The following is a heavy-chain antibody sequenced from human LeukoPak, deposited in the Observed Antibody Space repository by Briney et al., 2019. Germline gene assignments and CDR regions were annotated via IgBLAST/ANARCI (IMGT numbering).Heavy chain of an antibody. CDR3: AKDNGYYDFWSGFAPLYFDY. J-gene: IGHJ4*02. D-gene: IGHD3-3*01. V-gene: IGHV3-23*01. Sequence: GGSLRLSCAASGFTFSIYAMSWVRQAPGKGLEWVSAISGSGGSTYYADSVKGRFTISRDNSKNTLYLQMNSLRAEDTAVYYCAKDNGYYDFWSGFAPLYFDYWGQGTLVTVSS. CDR2: ISGSGGST. CDR1: GFTFSIYA.